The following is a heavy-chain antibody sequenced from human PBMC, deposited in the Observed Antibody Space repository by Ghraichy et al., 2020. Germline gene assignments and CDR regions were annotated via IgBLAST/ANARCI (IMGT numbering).Heavy chain of an antibody. V-gene: IGHV3-23*01. CDR2: ISGSGGST. J-gene: IGHJ4*02. Sequence: GGSLRLSCEASGFTFNKYAMSWVRQTPGKGLQWVSSISGSGGSTYYAGSVKGRFTISRDNSKNTLYLQMNILRAEDTAIYYCAKDPLDDQPVGPFDSWGQGTLVTVSS. CDR1: GFTFNKYA. CDR3: AKDPLDDQPVGPFDS. D-gene: IGHD2-2*01.